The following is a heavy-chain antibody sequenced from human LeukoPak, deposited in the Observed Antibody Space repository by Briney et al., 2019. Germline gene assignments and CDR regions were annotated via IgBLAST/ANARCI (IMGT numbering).Heavy chain of an antibody. D-gene: IGHD2-2*01. Sequence: PSETLSLTCAVYGGSFSGYYWSWLRQPPGKGLEWIGEINHSGSTNYNPSLKSRVTISVDTSKNQFSLKLSSVTAADTAVYYCARVSRVVVVPAASFRFDPWGQGTLVTVSS. CDR1: GGSFSGYY. V-gene: IGHV4-34*01. CDR2: INHSGST. CDR3: ARVSRVVVVPAASFRFDP. J-gene: IGHJ5*02.